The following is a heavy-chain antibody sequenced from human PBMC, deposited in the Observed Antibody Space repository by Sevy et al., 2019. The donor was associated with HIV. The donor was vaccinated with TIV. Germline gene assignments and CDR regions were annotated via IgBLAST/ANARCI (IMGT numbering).Heavy chain of an antibody. D-gene: IGHD1-26*01. J-gene: IGHJ4*02. CDR1: GYTVTSYG. Sequence: ASVKVSCKASGYTVTSYGISWVRQAPGQGLEWMGWISAYNGNTNYAQKLQGRVTMTTDTSTSTAYMELRSLRSDDTAVYYCARALGSSHSIYYFDYWGQGTLVTVSS. V-gene: IGHV1-18*01. CDR2: ISAYNGNT. CDR3: ARALGSSHSIYYFDY.